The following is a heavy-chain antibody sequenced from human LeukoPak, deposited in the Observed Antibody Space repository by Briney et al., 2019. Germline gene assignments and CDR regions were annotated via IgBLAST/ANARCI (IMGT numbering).Heavy chain of an antibody. Sequence: SVKVSCKASGYIFTDYYMHWVRQAPGQGLEWMGRITPILGIANYAQKFQGRVTITADKSTNTAYMELSSLRSEDTAVYYCASVDYGGKYYFDYWGQGTLVTVSS. CDR3: ASVDYGGKYYFDY. CDR2: ITPILGIA. CDR1: GYIFTDYY. J-gene: IGHJ4*02. V-gene: IGHV1-69*02. D-gene: IGHD4-23*01.